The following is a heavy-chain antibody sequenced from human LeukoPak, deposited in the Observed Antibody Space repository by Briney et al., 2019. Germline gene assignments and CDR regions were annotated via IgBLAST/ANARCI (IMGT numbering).Heavy chain of an antibody. V-gene: IGHV4-61*02. D-gene: IGHD3-9*01. J-gene: IGHJ3*02. CDR2: IYTSGSI. Sequence: KSSETLSLTCTVSGGSISSGTYYWSWIRQPAGKGLEWIGRIYTSGSINYNPSLKSRVTISVDTSKNQFSLKLSSVTAADTAVYYCASGASYYDILTGYPTGKAFDIWGQGTMVTVSS. CDR3: ASGASYYDILTGYPTGKAFDI. CDR1: GGSISSGTYY.